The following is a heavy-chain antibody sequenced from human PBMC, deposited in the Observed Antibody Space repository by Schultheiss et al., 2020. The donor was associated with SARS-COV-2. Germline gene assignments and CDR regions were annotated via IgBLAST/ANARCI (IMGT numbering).Heavy chain of an antibody. Sequence: GESLKISCAASGFTFSSYSMNWVRQAPGKGLEWVSSISSSSSYIYYADSVKGRFTISRDNAKNSLYLQMNSLRAEDTAVYYCAKGGDYGGNSGLYYYYGMDVWGQGTTVTVSS. J-gene: IGHJ6*02. D-gene: IGHD4-23*01. V-gene: IGHV3-21*04. CDR1: GFTFSSYS. CDR2: ISSSSSYI. CDR3: AKGGDYGGNSGLYYYYGMDV.